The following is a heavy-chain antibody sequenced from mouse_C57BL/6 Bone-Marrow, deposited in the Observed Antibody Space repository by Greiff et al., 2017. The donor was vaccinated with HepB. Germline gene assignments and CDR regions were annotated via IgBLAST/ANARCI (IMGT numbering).Heavy chain of an antibody. CDR2: IYPRSGNT. CDR1: GYTFTSYG. V-gene: IGHV1-81*01. Sequence: VQLVESGAELARPGASVKLSCKASGYTFTSYGISWVKQRTGQGLEWIGAIYPRSGNTYYNEKFKGKATLTADKSSSTAYMELRSLTSEDSAVYFCARRGVITTVVPDYWGQGTSVTVSS. D-gene: IGHD1-1*01. J-gene: IGHJ4*01. CDR3: ARRGVITTVVPDY.